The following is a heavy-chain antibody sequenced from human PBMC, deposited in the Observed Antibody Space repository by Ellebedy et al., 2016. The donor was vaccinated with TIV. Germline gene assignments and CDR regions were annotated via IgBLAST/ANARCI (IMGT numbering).Heavy chain of an antibody. CDR3: ARGNSSGSYYNQGY. V-gene: IGHV3-48*02. J-gene: IGHJ4*02. D-gene: IGHD3-10*01. CDR2: INSGDSVV. CDR1: GFTFSLYA. Sequence: PGGSLRLSCERSGFTFSLYAMNWVRQAPGKGLEWVSYINSGDSVVYYADSVKGRFTISRDNAKNSLYLQMNRLRDDDTAMYYCARGNSSGSYYNQGYWGQGTLVTVSS.